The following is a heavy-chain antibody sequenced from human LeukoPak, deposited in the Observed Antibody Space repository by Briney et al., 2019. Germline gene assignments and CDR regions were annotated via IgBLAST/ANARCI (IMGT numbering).Heavy chain of an antibody. CDR3: ARVRYTNSVDDMDY. D-gene: IGHD2-2*02. CDR1: GFTFSDYY. J-gene: IGHJ4*02. CDR2: ISSSGSTI. Sequence: GGSLRLSCAASGFTFSDYYMSWIRQAPGKGLEWVSYISSSGSTIYYADSVKGRFTISRDNAKNSLYLQMNSLRAEDTAVYYCARVRYTNSVDDMDYWGQGTLVTVAS. V-gene: IGHV3-11*04.